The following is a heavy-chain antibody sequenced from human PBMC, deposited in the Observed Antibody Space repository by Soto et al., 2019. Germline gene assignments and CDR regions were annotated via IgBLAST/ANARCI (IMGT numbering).Heavy chain of an antibody. V-gene: IGHV4-61*08. CDR1: GGSISSGGYS. J-gene: IGHJ6*02. CDR3: ARGILTPYYYYGMDV. CDR2: IYYSGST. D-gene: IGHD3-9*01. Sequence: PSETLSLTCAVSGGSISSGGYSWSWIRQPPGKGLEWIGYIYYSGSTNYNPSLKSRVTISVDTSKNQFSLKLSSVTAADTAVYYCARGILTPYYYYGMDVWGQGTTVTVSS.